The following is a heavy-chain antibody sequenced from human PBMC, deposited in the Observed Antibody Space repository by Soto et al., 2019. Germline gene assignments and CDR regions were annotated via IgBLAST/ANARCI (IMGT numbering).Heavy chain of an antibody. CDR2: ISSSSSYI. CDR3: ARDYWGGYCSGGSCYSPYYYGMDV. Sequence: LRLSCAASGFTFSSYSMNWVRQAPGKGLEWVSSISSSSSYIYYADSVKGRFTISRDNAKNSLYLQMNSLRAEDTAVYYCARDYWGGYCSGGSCYSPYYYGMDVWGQGTTVTVSS. V-gene: IGHV3-21*01. D-gene: IGHD2-15*01. CDR1: GFTFSSYS. J-gene: IGHJ6*02.